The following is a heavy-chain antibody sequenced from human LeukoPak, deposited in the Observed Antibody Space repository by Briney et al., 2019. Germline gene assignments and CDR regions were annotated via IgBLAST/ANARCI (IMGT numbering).Heavy chain of an antibody. CDR2: IIPILGIA. CDR1: GGTFSSYA. D-gene: IGHD2-8*02. CDR3: ARDTGQYYFDY. V-gene: IGHV1-69*04. Sequence: SVKVSCKASGGTFSSYAISWVRQAPGQGLEWMGRIIPILGIANYARKFQGRVTITADKSTSTAYMELSSLRSEDTAVYYCARDTGQYYFDYWGQGTLVTVSS. J-gene: IGHJ4*02.